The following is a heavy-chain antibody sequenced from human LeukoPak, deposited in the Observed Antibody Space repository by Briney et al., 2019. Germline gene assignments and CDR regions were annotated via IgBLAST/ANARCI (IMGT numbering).Heavy chain of an antibody. Sequence: ASVKVSCKASGYTFTSYDINWVRQATGQGLEWMGWMNPNSGNTGYAQKLQGRVTITRNTSISTAYMELSSLRSEDTAVYYCARGCSTSCVRTGWGALDIWAKGQWSPSLQ. D-gene: IGHD2-2*01. CDR3: ARGCSTSCVRTGWGALDI. CDR2: MNPNSGNT. J-gene: IGHJ3*02. V-gene: IGHV1-8*03. CDR1: GYTFTSYD.